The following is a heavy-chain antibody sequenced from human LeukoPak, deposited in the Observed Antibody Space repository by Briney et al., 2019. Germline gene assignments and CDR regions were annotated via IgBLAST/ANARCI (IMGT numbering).Heavy chain of an antibody. CDR3: ARGVNQLLWFGELFPHYFDS. CDR1: GGSISSGGYY. Sequence: SETLSLTCTVSGGSISSGGYYWSWIRQHPGKGLEWIGYIYYSGSTYYNPSLKSRVTISVDTSKNQFSLKLNSVTAADTAVYYCARGVNQLLWFGELFPHYFDSWGQGTLVTVSS. J-gene: IGHJ4*02. D-gene: IGHD3-10*01. V-gene: IGHV4-31*03. CDR2: IYYSGST.